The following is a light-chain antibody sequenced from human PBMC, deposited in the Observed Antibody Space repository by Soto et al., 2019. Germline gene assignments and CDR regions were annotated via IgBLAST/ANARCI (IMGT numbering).Light chain of an antibody. CDR1: QGISSY. CDR3: QQLNSYPIT. V-gene: IGKV1-9*01. J-gene: IGKJ5*01. CDR2: AAS. Sequence: IQLTQSPSSLSASVGDRVTITCRASQGISSYLAWYQQKPGKAPKLLIYAASTLQGGVPSRFSGSGSGTDCTLTISSLQPEDFATYYCQQLNSYPITFGQGTRLEIK.